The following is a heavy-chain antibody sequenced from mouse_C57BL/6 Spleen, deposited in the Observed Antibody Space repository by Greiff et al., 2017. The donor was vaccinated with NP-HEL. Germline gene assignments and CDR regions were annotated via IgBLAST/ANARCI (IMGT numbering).Heavy chain of an antibody. J-gene: IGHJ1*03. CDR1: GFTFSSYG. CDR3: ARQDGCGGWYFDV. V-gene: IGHV5-6*01. D-gene: IGHD2-3*01. Sequence: EVQLVESGGDLVKPGGSLKLSCAASGFTFSSYGMSWVRQTPDKRLEWVATISSGGSYTYYKDSVKGRFTISRDNAKNTVYLQISSLKSEDTAMYYCARQDGCGGWYFDVWGTGTTVTVSA. CDR2: ISSGGSYT.